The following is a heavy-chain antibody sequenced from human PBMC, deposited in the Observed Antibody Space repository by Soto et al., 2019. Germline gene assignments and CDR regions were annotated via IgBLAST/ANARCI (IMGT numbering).Heavy chain of an antibody. D-gene: IGHD3-10*01. V-gene: IGHV3-21*01. CDR3: ARAVAYYGSGTLSGMDV. CDR2: ISSSSSYI. Sequence: GGSLRLSCAASGFTFSSYSMNWVRQAPGKGLEWVSSISSSSSYIYYADSVKGRFTISRDNAKNSLYLQMNSLRAEDTAVYYCARAVAYYGSGTLSGMDVWGQGTTVTVYS. CDR1: GFTFSSYS. J-gene: IGHJ6*02.